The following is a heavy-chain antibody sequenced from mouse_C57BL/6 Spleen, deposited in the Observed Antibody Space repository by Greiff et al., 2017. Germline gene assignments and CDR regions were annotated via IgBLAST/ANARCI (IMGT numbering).Heavy chain of an antibody. Sequence: EVKLQESGGGLVKPGGSLKLSCAASGFTFSSYAMSWVRQTPEKRLEWVATISDGGSYTYYPDNVKGRFTISRDNAKNNLYLQMSHLKSEDTAMYYCARDGGGSGYFDYWGQGTTLTVSS. D-gene: IGHD3-1*01. V-gene: IGHV5-4*01. CDR1: GFTFSSYA. CDR3: ARDGGGSGYFDY. CDR2: ISDGGSYT. J-gene: IGHJ2*01.